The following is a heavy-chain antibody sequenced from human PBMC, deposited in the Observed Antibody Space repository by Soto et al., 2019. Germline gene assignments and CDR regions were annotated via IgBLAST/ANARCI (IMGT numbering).Heavy chain of an antibody. D-gene: IGHD2-2*02. CDR1: GFTFSSYA. J-gene: IGHJ4*02. CDR2: ISGSGGST. CDR3: AKDLRELQYPYYFDY. Sequence: GGSLRLSCAASGFTFSSYAMSWVRQAPGKGLEWVSAISGSGGSTYYADSVKGRFTISRDNSKNTLYLQMNSLRAEDTAVYYCAKDLRELQYPYYFDYWGQGTLVTVSS. V-gene: IGHV3-23*01.